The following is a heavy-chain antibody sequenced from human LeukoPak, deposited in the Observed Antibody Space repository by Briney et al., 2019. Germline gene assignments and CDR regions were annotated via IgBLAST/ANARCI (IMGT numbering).Heavy chain of an antibody. Sequence: PSETLSLTCSVYGGSFSAFYWNWIRQPPGKGLEWVGEVNHSGSTYYNPSLKSRVTFSVDTSKKQFSLKLTSVTAADTAVYYCARVAYCSSTNCYGFDYWGQGTLVTVSS. D-gene: IGHD2-2*01. V-gene: IGHV4-34*01. CDR2: VNHSGST. CDR1: GGSFSAFY. CDR3: ARVAYCSSTNCYGFDY. J-gene: IGHJ4*02.